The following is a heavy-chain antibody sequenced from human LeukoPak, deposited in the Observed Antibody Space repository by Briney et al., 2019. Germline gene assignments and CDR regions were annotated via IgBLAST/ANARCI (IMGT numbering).Heavy chain of an antibody. V-gene: IGHV4-59*08. CDR3: ARQPLYSSSWYPPYYYYGMDV. CDR1: GGSISSYY. Sequence: PSETLSLTCTVSGGSISSYYWSWIRQPPGKGLEWIGYIYYSGSTNYNPSLKSRVTISVDTPKNQFSLKLSSVTAADTAVYYCARQPLYSSSWYPPYYYYGMDVWGQGTTVTVSS. CDR2: IYYSGST. J-gene: IGHJ6*02. D-gene: IGHD6-13*01.